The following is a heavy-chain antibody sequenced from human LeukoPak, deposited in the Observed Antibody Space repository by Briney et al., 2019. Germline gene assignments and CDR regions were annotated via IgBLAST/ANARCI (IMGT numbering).Heavy chain of an antibody. CDR2: ISGSGGST. J-gene: IGHJ4*02. V-gene: IGHV3-23*01. CDR1: GYTFTSYA. Sequence: GASVKVSCKASGYTFTSYAMSWVRQAPGKGLEWVSAISGSGGSTYYADSVKGRFTISRDNSKNMLYLQMNSLRAEDTAVYYCARERAITGRGYFDYWGQGTLVTVSS. CDR3: ARERAITGRGYFDY. D-gene: IGHD1-20*01.